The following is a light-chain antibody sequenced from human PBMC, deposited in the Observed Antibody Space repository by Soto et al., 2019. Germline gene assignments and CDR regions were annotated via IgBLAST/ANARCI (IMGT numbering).Light chain of an antibody. Sequence: EIGLTQSPGTLSWAPGERVTLSCRSSQSASSSYLAWYQQKPGQAPRLLIYGASSRASGIPDRFSGSGSGTDFTLTISRLEPEDFAVYYCQPYGTSPYTFGKGNELELQ. CDR1: QSASSSY. CDR3: QPYGTSPYT. J-gene: IGKJ2*01. CDR2: GAS. V-gene: IGKV3-20*01.